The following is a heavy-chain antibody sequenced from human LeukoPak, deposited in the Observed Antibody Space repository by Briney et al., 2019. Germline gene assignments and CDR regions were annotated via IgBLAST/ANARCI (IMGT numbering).Heavy chain of an antibody. CDR2: ISYDGSNK. D-gene: IGHD3-22*01. CDR1: GFTFSSYG. CDR3: ARDYRDFYDSSGYFDY. Sequence: GGSLRLSCAASGFTFSSYGMHWVRQAPGKGLEWVAVISYDGSNKYYADSVKGRFTISRDNSKNTLYLQMNSLRAEDTAVYYCARDYRDFYDSSGYFDYWGQGTLVTVSS. J-gene: IGHJ4*02. V-gene: IGHV3-30*19.